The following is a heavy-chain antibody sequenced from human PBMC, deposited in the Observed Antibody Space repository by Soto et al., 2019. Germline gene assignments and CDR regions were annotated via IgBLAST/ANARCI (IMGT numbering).Heavy chain of an antibody. V-gene: IGHV3-21*01. CDR2: ISSSSSYI. D-gene: IGHD5-12*01. CDR3: ARDGTLAGYGRGSYYFDY. J-gene: IGHJ4*02. CDR1: GFTFSSYS. Sequence: EVQLVESGGGLVKPGGSLRLSCAASGFTFSSYSMNWVRQAPGKGLEWVSSISSSSSYIYYADSVKGRFTISRDNAKNSLYLQMNSERAEDTAVYYCARDGTLAGYGRGSYYFDYWGQGTLVTVSS.